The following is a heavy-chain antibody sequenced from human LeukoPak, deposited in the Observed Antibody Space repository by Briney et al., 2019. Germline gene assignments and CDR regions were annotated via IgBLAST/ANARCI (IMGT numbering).Heavy chain of an antibody. CDR1: GFTFSSYW. Sequence: GGSLGLSCAASGFTFSSYWMHWVRHAPGKGLVWVSRINSDGSSTSYADSVKGRFTISRDNAKNTLYLQMNSLRAEDTAVYYCARVGAAAGPYYYCGMDVWGQGTTVTVSS. J-gene: IGHJ6*02. CDR3: ARVGAAAGPYYYCGMDV. D-gene: IGHD6-13*01. CDR2: INSDGSST. V-gene: IGHV3-74*01.